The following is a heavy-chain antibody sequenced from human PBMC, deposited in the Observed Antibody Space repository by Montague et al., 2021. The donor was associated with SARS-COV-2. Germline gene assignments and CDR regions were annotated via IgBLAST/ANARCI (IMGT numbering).Heavy chain of an antibody. CDR2: IYYSGST. Sequence: SETLSLTCVVSGNSISTDNWWTWVRLPPGKGLEWVGSIYYSGSTYYNPSLKSRVTISVDTSKNQFSLKLSSVTAADTAVYYCARRVTGTTVHYYYYGMDVWGQGTTVTVSS. V-gene: IGHV4-38-2*01. D-gene: IGHD1-20*01. CDR3: ARRVTGTTVHYYYYGMDV. CDR1: GNSISTDNW. J-gene: IGHJ6*02.